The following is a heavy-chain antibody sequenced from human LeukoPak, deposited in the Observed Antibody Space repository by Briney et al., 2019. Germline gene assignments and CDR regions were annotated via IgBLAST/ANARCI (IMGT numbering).Heavy chain of an antibody. V-gene: IGHV4-59*08. Sequence: SETLSLTCTVSGGSISSYYWSXXRQPPGKGXXXIGYIYYSGSTNYNPSLKSRVTISVDTSKNQFSLKLSSVTAADTAVYYCARSPGYSGSPFDLWGRGTLVTVSS. J-gene: IGHJ2*01. D-gene: IGHD5-12*01. CDR2: IYYSGST. CDR3: ARSPGYSGSPFDL. CDR1: GGSISSYY.